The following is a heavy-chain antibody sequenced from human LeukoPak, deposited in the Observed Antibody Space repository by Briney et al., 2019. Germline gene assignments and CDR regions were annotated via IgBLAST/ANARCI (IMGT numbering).Heavy chain of an antibody. D-gene: IGHD6-6*01. Sequence: KPSETLSLTCAVYGGSFSGYYGSWIRQPPGKGLEWIGEINHSGSTNYNPSLKSRVTISVDTSKNQFSLKLSSVTAADTAVYYCARRLAARPRIDYWGQGTLVTVSS. V-gene: IGHV4-34*01. CDR1: GGSFSGYY. CDR3: ARRLAARPRIDY. CDR2: INHSGST. J-gene: IGHJ4*02.